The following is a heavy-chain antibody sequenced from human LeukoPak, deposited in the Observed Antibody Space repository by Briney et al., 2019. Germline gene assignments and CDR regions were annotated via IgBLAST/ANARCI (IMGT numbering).Heavy chain of an antibody. Sequence: GGSLRPSCAASRFTFSSYGPNWVRQAPGKGLEWVSHISSSGSAKYYADSVKGRFTISRDNAKNSLYLQMNSLRDEDTAVFYCASGSGHWGQGTLVTVSS. D-gene: IGHD2-2*03. CDR1: RFTFSSYG. CDR2: ISSSGSAK. J-gene: IGHJ4*02. CDR3: ASGSGH. V-gene: IGHV3-48*02.